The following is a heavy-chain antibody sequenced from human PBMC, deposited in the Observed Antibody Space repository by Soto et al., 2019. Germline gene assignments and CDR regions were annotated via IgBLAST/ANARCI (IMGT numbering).Heavy chain of an antibody. CDR3: AKRKYCPSTTCFDY. J-gene: IGHJ4*01. CDR2: IGGSGASI. V-gene: IGHV3-23*01. D-gene: IGHD2-2*01. CDR1: GFPFSAFA. Sequence: SLRLSCATSGFPFSAFAMNWVRHAPGKGLEWVSGIGGSGASIYYADSVKGRFTTSRDNSKNTVYLQMNSLRAEDTAVYYCAKRKYCPSTTCFDYWGQGTLVTVSS.